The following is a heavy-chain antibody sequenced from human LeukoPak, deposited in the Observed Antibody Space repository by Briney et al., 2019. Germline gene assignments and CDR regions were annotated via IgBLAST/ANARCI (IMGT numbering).Heavy chain of an antibody. J-gene: IGHJ4*02. CDR2: IIPIFGTA. CDR3: ARDSQDGYNFDYFDY. CDR1: GGTFSSYA. Sequence: AASVKVSCKASGGTFSSYAISWVRQAPGQRLEWMGGIIPIFGTANYAQKFQGRVTITADESTSAAYMELSSLRSEDTAVYYCARDSQDGYNFDYFDYWGQGTLVTVSS. V-gene: IGHV1-69*13. D-gene: IGHD5-24*01.